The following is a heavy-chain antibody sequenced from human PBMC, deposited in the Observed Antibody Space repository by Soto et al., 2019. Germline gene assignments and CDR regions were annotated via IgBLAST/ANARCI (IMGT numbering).Heavy chain of an antibody. Sequence: QVQLVQSGAEVKKPGSSVKVSCKASGGTFSSYTISWVRQAPGQGLEWMGRIIPILGIANYAQKFQGRVTITADKSTSTAYMELSSLRSEDTAVYYCAIPDETYYYDSSGCRYWGQGTLVTVSS. CDR3: AIPDETYYYDSSGCRY. CDR1: GGTFSSYT. V-gene: IGHV1-69*02. CDR2: IIPILGIA. J-gene: IGHJ4*02. D-gene: IGHD3-22*01.